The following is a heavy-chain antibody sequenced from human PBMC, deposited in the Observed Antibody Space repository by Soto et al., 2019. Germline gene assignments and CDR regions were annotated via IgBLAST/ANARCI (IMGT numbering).Heavy chain of an antibody. J-gene: IGHJ4*02. CDR1: GFTFSSYA. D-gene: IGHD3-3*01. CDR3: ATDFWSGYYTLYYFDN. V-gene: IGHV3-23*01. CDR2: ISGSGGST. Sequence: VGSLRLSCAASGFTFSSYAMSCVRQAPGKGLEWVSAISGSGGSTYYADSVKGRFTISRDNSKNTLYLQMNSLRAEDTAVYYCATDFWSGYYTLYYFDNWGQGTLVTVSP.